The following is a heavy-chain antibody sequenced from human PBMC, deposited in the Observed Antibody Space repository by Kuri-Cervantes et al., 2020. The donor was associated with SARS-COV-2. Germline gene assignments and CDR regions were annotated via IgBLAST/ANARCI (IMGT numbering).Heavy chain of an antibody. V-gene: IGHV3-23*01. CDR2: ISGSGGRT. CDR1: GFTFSSYA. J-gene: IGHJ2*01. Sequence: GESLKISCAASGFTFSSYAMSWVRQAPGKGLEWVSAISGSGGRTYYADSVKGRFTISRDNSKNTLYLQMNSLTAEDTAVYYCAKQPGFVSRYFDLWGRGTLVTFSS. CDR3: AKQPGFVSRYFDL.